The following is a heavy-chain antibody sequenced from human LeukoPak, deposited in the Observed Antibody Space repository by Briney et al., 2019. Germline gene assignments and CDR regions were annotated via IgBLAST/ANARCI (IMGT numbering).Heavy chain of an antibody. CDR3: ARELISGDWTWDI. J-gene: IGHJ3*02. V-gene: IGHV1-18*01. CDR1: GYTFTSHD. D-gene: IGHD2-21*02. CDR2: ISAYNGNT. Sequence: ASVKVSCKASGYTFTSHDISWVRQAPGQGLEWMGWISAYNGNTNYAQKLQGRVTMTTDTSTSTAYMELRSLRSDDTAVYYCARELISGDWTWDIWGQGTMVTVSS.